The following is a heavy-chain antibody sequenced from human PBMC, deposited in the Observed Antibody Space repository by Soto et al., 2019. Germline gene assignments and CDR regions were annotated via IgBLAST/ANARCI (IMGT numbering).Heavy chain of an antibody. J-gene: IGHJ4*02. V-gene: IGHV3-33*01. CDR2: IWYDGSNK. CDR3: ARARDCSGGSCWTYFDY. D-gene: IGHD2-15*01. CDR1: GFTFSSYG. Sequence: GGSLRLSCAASGFTFSSYGMHWVRQAPGKGLEWVAVIWYDGSNKYYADSVKGRFTISRDNSKNTLYLQMNSLRAEDTAVYYCARARDCSGGSCWTYFDYWGQGTLVTVSS.